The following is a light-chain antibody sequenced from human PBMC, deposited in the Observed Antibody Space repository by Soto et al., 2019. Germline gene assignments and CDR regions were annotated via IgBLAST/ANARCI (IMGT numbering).Light chain of an antibody. CDR1: QSVSSSY. CDR2: GAS. Sequence: IVVSLSPDTLSLSKGERATLSCRASQSVSSSYLAWYQQRPGQAPRLLIYGASSRATGIPDRFSGSGSGTDFTLTINRLEPEDFAVYYCQLYSSLRGTFGQGTKVDIK. V-gene: IGKV3-20*01. J-gene: IGKJ1*01. CDR3: QLYSSLRGT.